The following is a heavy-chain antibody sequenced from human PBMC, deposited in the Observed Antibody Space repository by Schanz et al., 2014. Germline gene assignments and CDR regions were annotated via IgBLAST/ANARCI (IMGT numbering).Heavy chain of an antibody. J-gene: IGHJ4*02. V-gene: IGHV3-74*01. CDR2: IDADGNST. Sequence: EVQLVESGGGFVQPGGSLRLSCAASGFTFSNYWIHWVRQAPGKGLVWVSRIDADGNSTSYADSVKGRFTISRDNARNTLYLQMNSLRAEDTAVYYCTRDTDYHFDYWGQGTLVTVSS. CDR1: GFTFSNYW. CDR3: TRDTDYHFDY. D-gene: IGHD4-17*01.